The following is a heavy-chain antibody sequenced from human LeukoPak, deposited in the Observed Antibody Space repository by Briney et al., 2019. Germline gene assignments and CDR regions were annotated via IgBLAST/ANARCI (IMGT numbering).Heavy chain of an antibody. CDR1: GYTFTSYD. Sequence: ASVKVSCKASGYTFTSYDINWVRQATGQGLEWMGWMNPNSGNTGYAQKFQGRVTMTRNTSISTAYMELSSLRSEDPAVYYCARAYVAVAGRDQYYYYGMDVWGQGTTVTVSS. J-gene: IGHJ6*02. V-gene: IGHV1-8*01. CDR2: MNPNSGNT. CDR3: ARAYVAVAGRDQYYYYGMDV. D-gene: IGHD6-19*01.